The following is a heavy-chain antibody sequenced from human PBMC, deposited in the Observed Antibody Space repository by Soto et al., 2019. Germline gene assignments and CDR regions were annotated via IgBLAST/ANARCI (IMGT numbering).Heavy chain of an antibody. CDR3: GRVVEGATRHTDLDS. J-gene: IGHJ5*01. V-gene: IGHV4-39*01. D-gene: IGHD2-21*01. Sequence: TSETLSLTCTVSGVSIKNSHSFWGWIRQPPGKGLEFIGTVYYSGGAHYNSSLKSRVTISVDTANNHVSLRMRSLTAADSAVYYCGRVVEGATRHTDLDSWGQGTLVTVSS. CDR2: VYYSGGA. CDR1: GVSIKNSHSF.